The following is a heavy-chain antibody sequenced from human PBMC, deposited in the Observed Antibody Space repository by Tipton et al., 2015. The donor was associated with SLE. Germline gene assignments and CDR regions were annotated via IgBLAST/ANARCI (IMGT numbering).Heavy chain of an antibody. CDR1: GGSITSSGFY. CDR3: ARRTSGYAPDY. CDR2: IDYSGRT. D-gene: IGHD5-12*01. J-gene: IGHJ4*02. Sequence: LSCTVSGGSITSSGFYWGWFRQPPGKGLEWIGSIDYSGRTYYTPSLKSQLTISVDTSENQFSLKLNSVTAADTAFYYCARRTSGYAPDYWGQGTLVTVSS. V-gene: IGHV4-39*07.